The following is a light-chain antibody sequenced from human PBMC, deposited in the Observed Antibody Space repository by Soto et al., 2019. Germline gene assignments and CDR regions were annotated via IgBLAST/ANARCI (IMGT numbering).Light chain of an antibody. CDR1: QFISTY. CDR2: AAS. V-gene: IGKV1-39*01. J-gene: IGKJ1*01. CDR3: QQSYSTPQT. Sequence: DIQMTQSPSSLSASVGDRVTITCRASQFISTYLNWYQQKPGKAPNLLIYAASSLQSGVPSRFSGSGSGTDFTLTISSLHPEDFATYYCQQSYSTPQTFGHGTKVDIK.